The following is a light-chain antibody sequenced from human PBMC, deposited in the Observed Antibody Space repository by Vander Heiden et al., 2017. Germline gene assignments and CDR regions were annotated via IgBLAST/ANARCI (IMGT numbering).Light chain of an antibody. CDR1: QGISSY. CDR3: QQLNSYPPCT. V-gene: IGKV1-9*01. Sequence: DIPLTQSPSFLSASVGDRVTITCRASQGISSYLAWYQQKPGKAPKLLIYAASTLQSGVPSRFSGSGSGTEFTLTISSLQPEDYATYYCQQLNSYPPCTFGQGTKVEIK. J-gene: IGKJ1*01. CDR2: AAS.